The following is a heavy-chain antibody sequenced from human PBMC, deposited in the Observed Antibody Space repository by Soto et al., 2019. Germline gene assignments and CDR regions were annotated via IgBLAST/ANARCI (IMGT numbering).Heavy chain of an antibody. CDR2: ISSSGSTI. CDR3: ARGRDGYNTSFDY. V-gene: IGHV3-48*03. J-gene: IGHJ4*02. CDR1: GFTFSSYE. Sequence: EVQLVESGGGLVQPGGSLRLSCAASGFTFSSYEMNWVRQAPGKGLEWVSYISSSGSTIYYADSVKGRFTISRDNAKNSLYLQMNSLRAEDTAVYYCARGRDGYNTSFDYWGQGTLVTVSS. D-gene: IGHD5-12*01.